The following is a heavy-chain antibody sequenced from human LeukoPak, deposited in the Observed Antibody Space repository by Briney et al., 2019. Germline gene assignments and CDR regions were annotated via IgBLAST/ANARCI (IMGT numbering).Heavy chain of an antibody. D-gene: IGHD3-3*01. V-gene: IGHV4-59*12. CDR2: IYYSGST. Sequence: SETLSLTCTVSGGSISSYYWSWIRQPPEKGLEWIGYIYYSGSTNYNPPLKSRVTISVDTSKNQFSLKLSSVTAADTAVYYCARRHSITIFGVVIPGYFDYWGQGTLVTVSS. CDR3: ARRHSITIFGVVIPGYFDY. J-gene: IGHJ4*02. CDR1: GGSISSYY.